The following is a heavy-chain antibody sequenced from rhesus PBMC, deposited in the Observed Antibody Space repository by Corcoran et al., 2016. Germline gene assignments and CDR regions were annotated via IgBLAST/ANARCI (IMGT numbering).Heavy chain of an antibody. CDR2: LTYNGSA. Sequence: QVQLQESGPGLVKPSETLSLTCAVSGGPISRCYYYWSWIPSPPGKGLEWIGYLTYNGSASDNPSLKSRVTISRDTSKNQFSLKLSSVTAADTAVYYCARERYSSSYEAFDFWGQGLRVTVSS. CDR3: ARERYSSSYEAFDF. CDR1: GGPISRCYYY. V-gene: IGHV4-122*02. D-gene: IGHD6-43*01. J-gene: IGHJ3*01.